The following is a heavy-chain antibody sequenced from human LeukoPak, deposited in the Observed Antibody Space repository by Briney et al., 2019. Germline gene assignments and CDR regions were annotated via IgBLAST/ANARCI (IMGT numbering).Heavy chain of an antibody. CDR3: AEGDGIAAAGYAY. CDR1: GFTFSSYG. J-gene: IGHJ4*02. D-gene: IGHD6-13*01. Sequence: GGSLRLSRAASGFTFSSYGMHWVRQAPGKGLEWVAVISYDGSNKYYADSVKGRFTISRDNSKNTLYLQMNSLRAEDTAVYYCAEGDGIAAAGYAYWGQGTLVTVSS. V-gene: IGHV3-30*18. CDR2: ISYDGSNK.